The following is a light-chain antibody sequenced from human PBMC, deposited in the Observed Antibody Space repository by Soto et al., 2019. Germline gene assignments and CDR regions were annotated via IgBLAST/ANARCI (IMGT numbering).Light chain of an antibody. J-gene: IGKJ1*01. Sequence: DKHIDLCGCSMSASVGDSVAITCRASQGVSDWVAWYQQKPGEAPKLLIYGSSSLLSGVPSRFSGTRSGTDFTHTFSLVHPADSPSRSSQLANSYPGTLGRGPNVE. CDR3: QLANSYPGT. CDR2: GSS. V-gene: IGKV1-12*01. CDR1: QGVSDW.